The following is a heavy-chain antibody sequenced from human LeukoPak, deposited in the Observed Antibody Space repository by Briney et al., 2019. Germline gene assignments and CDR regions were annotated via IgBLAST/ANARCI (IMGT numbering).Heavy chain of an antibody. CDR2: IYYSGST. V-gene: IGHV4-59*01. CDR3: ARAKGYDFWSGYPGIYYMDV. CDR1: GGSISSYY. D-gene: IGHD3-3*01. J-gene: IGHJ6*03. Sequence: SETLSLTCTVSGGSISSYYWSWIRQPPGKGLEGIGYIYYSGSTNYNPSLKSRVTISVDTSKNQFSLKLSSVTAADTAVYYCARAKGYDFWSGYPGIYYMDVWGKGTTVTVSS.